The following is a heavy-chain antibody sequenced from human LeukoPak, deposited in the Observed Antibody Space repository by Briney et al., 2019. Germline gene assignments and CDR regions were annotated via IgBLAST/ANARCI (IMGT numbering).Heavy chain of an antibody. CDR2: MSGSSSYI. Sequence: PGGSLRLSCAASGFTFSSYSMNWVRQAAGKGLEWVSSMSGSSSYINYADSMKGRFTISRDNAKNSLYLQMNSLRAEDTAVYHCARDRSGYGNWFDPWGQGTLVTVSS. CDR1: GFTFSSYS. D-gene: IGHD6-19*01. J-gene: IGHJ5*02. V-gene: IGHV3-21*01. CDR3: ARDRSGYGNWFDP.